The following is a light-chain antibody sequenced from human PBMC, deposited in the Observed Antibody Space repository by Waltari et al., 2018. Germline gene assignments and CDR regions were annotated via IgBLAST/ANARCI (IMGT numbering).Light chain of an antibody. Sequence: VLTQAPGPLSLSPGERATLSCRASKSLTKRYLAWYQQKPGQAPRLLIYGASIRGAVIPDRFIGSGSGTDFTLPTSRLEPEDFAVYYCQQYGRSILYTFGQGTKLEIK. CDR2: GAS. CDR3: QQYGRSILYT. J-gene: IGKJ2*01. V-gene: IGKV3-20*01. CDR1: KSLTKRY.